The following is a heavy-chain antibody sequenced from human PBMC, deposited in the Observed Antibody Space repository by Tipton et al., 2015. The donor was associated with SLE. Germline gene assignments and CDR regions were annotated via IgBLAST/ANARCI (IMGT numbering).Heavy chain of an antibody. CDR2: INHSGST. J-gene: IGHJ5*02. CDR1: GGSFSGYY. CDR3: ARGGGFDP. Sequence: TLSLTCAVYGGSFSGYYWSWIRQPPGKGLEWIGEINHSGSTIYNPSLKSRVTISVDTSKNQFSLKLSSVTAADTAVYYCARGGGFDPWGQGTLVTVSS. D-gene: IGHD3-16*01. V-gene: IGHV4-34*01.